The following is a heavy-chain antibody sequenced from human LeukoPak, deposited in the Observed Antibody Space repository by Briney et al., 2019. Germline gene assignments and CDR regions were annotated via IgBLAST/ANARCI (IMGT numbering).Heavy chain of an antibody. CDR3: ARRRAYGGNSKWFDP. CDR2: IIPIFGTA. Sequence: SVKVSCKASGGTFSSYAISWVRQAPGQGLEWMGRIIPIFGTANYAQKFQGRVTITTDESTSTAYMELSSLRSEDTAVYYCARRRAYGGNSKWFDPWGQGTLVTVSS. J-gene: IGHJ5*02. CDR1: GGTFSSYA. D-gene: IGHD4-23*01. V-gene: IGHV1-69*05.